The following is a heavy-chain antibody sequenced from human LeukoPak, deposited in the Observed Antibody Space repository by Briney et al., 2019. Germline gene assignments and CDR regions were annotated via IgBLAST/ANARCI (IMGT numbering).Heavy chain of an antibody. D-gene: IGHD4-11*01. CDR3: ARERQDYLNDY. CDR1: GGSISSGGYY. V-gene: IGHV4-31*03. CDR2: IYYSGST. Sequence: SETLSLTCTVSGGSISSGGYYWSWIRQHPGKGLEWIGYIYYSGSTYYNPSLKSRVTISVDTSKNQFSLKLSSVTAADTAVYYCARERQDYLNDYWGQGTLVTVPS. J-gene: IGHJ4*02.